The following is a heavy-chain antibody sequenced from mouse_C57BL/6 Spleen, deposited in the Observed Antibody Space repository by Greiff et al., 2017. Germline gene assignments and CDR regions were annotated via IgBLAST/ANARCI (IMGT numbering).Heavy chain of an antibody. D-gene: IGHD1-1*01. CDR2: IDPSDSYT. V-gene: IGHV1-69*01. J-gene: IGHJ2*01. CDR1: GYTFPRYR. CDR3: ARALYGSSYRDYFDY. Sequence: QVQLQQPGAELVMPGASVKLSCKASGYTFPRYRMHWVKQRPGQGLEWIGEIDPSDSYTNNNQKFKGKSTLTVDKSSSTAYMQLSSLTSEDSAVYYCARALYGSSYRDYFDYWGQGTTLTVSS.